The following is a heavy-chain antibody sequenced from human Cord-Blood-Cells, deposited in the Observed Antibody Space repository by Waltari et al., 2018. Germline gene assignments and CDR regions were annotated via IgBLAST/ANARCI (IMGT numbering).Heavy chain of an antibody. J-gene: IGHJ5*02. CDR1: GGSISSGGYY. Sequence: QVQLQESGPGLVKPSQTLCLTCTVSGGSISSGGYYWSWIRQHPGKGLEWIGYIYYRGSTYYNPSLKSQVTISVDTSKNQFSLKLSSVAAADTAVYYCARVTTDSGFDPWGQGTLVTVSS. D-gene: IGHD3-22*01. V-gene: IGHV4-31*01. CDR2: IYYRGST. CDR3: ARVTTDSGFDP.